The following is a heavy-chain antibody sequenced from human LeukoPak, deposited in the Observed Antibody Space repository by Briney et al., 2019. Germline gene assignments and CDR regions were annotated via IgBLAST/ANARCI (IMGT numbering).Heavy chain of an antibody. J-gene: IGHJ4*02. CDR1: GGSFSGYC. D-gene: IGHD5-18*01. Sequence: SETLSLTCAVYGGSFSGYCWSWIRQPPGKGLEWIGEINHSGSTNYNPSLKSRVTISVDTSKNQFSLKLSSVTAADTAVYYCARVRRVTGSIFDYWGQGTLVTVSS. CDR3: ARVRRVTGSIFDY. V-gene: IGHV4-34*01. CDR2: INHSGST.